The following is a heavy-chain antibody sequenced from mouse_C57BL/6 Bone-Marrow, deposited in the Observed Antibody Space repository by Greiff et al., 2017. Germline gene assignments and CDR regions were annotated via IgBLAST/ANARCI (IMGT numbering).Heavy chain of an antibody. CDR2: IYPRSGNT. Sequence: VQLQQSGAELARPGASVKLSCKASGYTFTSYGISWVKQRTGQGLEWIGEIYPRSGNTYYNEKFKGKATLTADKSSSTAYMELRSLKSEDSAVYFCARSGYGNPDWFAYWGQGTLVTVSA. CDR1: GYTFTSYG. V-gene: IGHV1-81*01. CDR3: ARSGYGNPDWFAY. D-gene: IGHD2-1*01. J-gene: IGHJ3*01.